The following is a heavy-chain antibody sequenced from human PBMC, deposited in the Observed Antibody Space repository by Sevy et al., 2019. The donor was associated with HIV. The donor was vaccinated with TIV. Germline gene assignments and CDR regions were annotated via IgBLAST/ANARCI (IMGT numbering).Heavy chain of an antibody. CDR2: ISGSDGAI. V-gene: IGHV3-11*01. CDR1: AFTFSDYY. D-gene: IGHD4-17*01. Sequence: GGSLRLSCVASAFTFSDYYMSWIRQAPGKGLEWVSYISGSDGAIYYADSVKGRFTISRDNTKNSLYLQMTSLTAEDTAVYYCARDHVKDGDLGDYYYFAMDVWGQGTTVTVSS. J-gene: IGHJ6*02. CDR3: ARDHVKDGDLGDYYYFAMDV.